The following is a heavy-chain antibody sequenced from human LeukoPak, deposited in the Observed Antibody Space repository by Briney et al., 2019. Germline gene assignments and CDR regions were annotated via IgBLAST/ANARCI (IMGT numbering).Heavy chain of an antibody. V-gene: IGHV1-2*02. CDR2: INPNSGGT. Sequence: GASVKVSCKASGHTFTGYYMHWVRQAPGQGLEWMGWINPNSGGTNYAQKFQGRVTMTRDTSISTAYMELSRLRSDDTAVYYCARVKYSSPSFDIWGQGTMVTVSS. D-gene: IGHD6-6*01. J-gene: IGHJ3*02. CDR1: GHTFTGYY. CDR3: ARVKYSSPSFDI.